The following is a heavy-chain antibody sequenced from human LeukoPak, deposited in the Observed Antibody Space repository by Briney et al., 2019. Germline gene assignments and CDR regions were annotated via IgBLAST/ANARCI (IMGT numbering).Heavy chain of an antibody. D-gene: IGHD5-24*01. J-gene: IGHJ3*02. Sequence: ASVKVSCKASGYTFTSYGITWVRQAPGQGLEWMGWINPTSGDTNYVQKFQGRVTMTRDRSISTAYMELTRMTSDDTAVYYCARGDGHGPARRAFDIWGQGTMVTVSS. CDR1: GYTFTSYG. CDR3: ARGDGHGPARRAFDI. CDR2: INPTSGDT. V-gene: IGHV1-2*02.